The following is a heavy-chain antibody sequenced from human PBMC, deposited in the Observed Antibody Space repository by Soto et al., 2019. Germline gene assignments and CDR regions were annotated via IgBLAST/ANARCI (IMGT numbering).Heavy chain of an antibody. J-gene: IGHJ4*02. CDR1: GDSFSSGGYY. Sequence: QVQLQESGPGLVKPSQSLSLTCTVSGDSFSSGGYYWTWIRQHPGEGLEWVGYMYYGGTTYYNPALRSRVTSASDKSKNQFSQKLSSVTAADMAVYFCARGVGITMFGAVTTGPFFDFWGQGTLVTVSS. CDR2: MYYGGTT. D-gene: IGHD3-3*01. CDR3: ARGVGITMFGAVTTGPFFDF. V-gene: IGHV4-31*03.